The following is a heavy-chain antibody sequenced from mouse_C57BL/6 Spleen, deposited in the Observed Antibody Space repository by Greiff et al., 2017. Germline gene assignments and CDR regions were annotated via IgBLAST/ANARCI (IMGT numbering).Heavy chain of an antibody. J-gene: IGHJ4*01. CDR2: INPGSGGT. D-gene: IGHD3-2*02. V-gene: IGHV1-54*01. Sequence: VKLQESGAELVRPGTSVKVSCKASGYAFTNYLIEWVKQRPGQGLEWIGVINPGSGGTNYNEKFKGKATLTADKSSSTAYMQLSSLTSEDSAVYFCAREDSSGYVMDYWGQGTSVTVSS. CDR3: AREDSSGYVMDY. CDR1: GYAFTNYL.